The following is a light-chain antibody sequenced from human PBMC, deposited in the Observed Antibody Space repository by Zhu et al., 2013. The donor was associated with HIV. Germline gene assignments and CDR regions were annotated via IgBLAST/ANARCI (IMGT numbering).Light chain of an antibody. CDR2: GAS. Sequence: EIVLTQSPGTLSLSPGERATLSCRASQSVHSNFLAWYQQKPGQAPRLLIDGASTRATGIPDRFSGSGSRTDFTLTISRLEPEDFAVYYCQQYGSSPLTFGGGTTLEIK. CDR3: QQYGSSPLT. CDR1: QSVHSNF. V-gene: IGKV3-20*01. J-gene: IGKJ4*01.